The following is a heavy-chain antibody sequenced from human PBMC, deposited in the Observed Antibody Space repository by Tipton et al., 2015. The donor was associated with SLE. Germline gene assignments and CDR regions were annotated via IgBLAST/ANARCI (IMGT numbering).Heavy chain of an antibody. Sequence: TLSLTCTVSGGSISSYYWSWIRQPPGKGLEWIGYIYYSGSTNYNPSLKSRVTISVDTSKNQFSLKLSSVTAADTAVYYCASGVPRYCSGGSCFPFDYWGQGTLVTVSS. V-gene: IGHV4-59*12. CDR3: ASGVPRYCSGGSCFPFDY. D-gene: IGHD2-15*01. CDR1: GGSISSYY. J-gene: IGHJ4*02. CDR2: IYYSGST.